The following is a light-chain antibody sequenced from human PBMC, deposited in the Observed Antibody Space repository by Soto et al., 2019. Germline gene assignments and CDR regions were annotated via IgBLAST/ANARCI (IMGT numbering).Light chain of an antibody. Sequence: EIVLTQSPGTLSLSPGERATLSCRGSQSVSSSSLAWFQQKPGQAPRLLIYGASSRATGIPDRFSGSGSGTDFTLTISRLEPEDFAVYHCQQYGRSPLTFGGGTKVDI. CDR3: QQYGRSPLT. CDR1: QSVSSSS. CDR2: GAS. J-gene: IGKJ4*01. V-gene: IGKV3-20*01.